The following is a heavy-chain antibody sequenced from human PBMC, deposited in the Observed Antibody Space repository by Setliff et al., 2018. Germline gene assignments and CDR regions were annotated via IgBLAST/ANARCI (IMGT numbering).Heavy chain of an antibody. J-gene: IGHJ5*02. V-gene: IGHV4-39*07. CDR2: IYHSGSA. CDR3: ARTSSGRYFDL. D-gene: IGHD3-9*01. CDR1: GDSISSSSYY. Sequence: SETLSLTCSVSGDSISSSSYYWGWIRQPPGKGLEWIGSIYHSGSAYYNPSLKSRVTMSVDTSKNQFSLNLYSVTAADTAVYYCARTSSGRYFDLWGQGTLVTVSS.